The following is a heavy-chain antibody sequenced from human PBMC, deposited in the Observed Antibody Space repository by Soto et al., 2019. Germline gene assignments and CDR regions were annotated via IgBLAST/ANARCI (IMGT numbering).Heavy chain of an antibody. CDR3: ASSHYYDRRGYLDY. V-gene: IGHV4-31*03. CDR1: GGSISSGGYY. D-gene: IGHD3-22*01. J-gene: IGHJ4*02. Sequence: SETLSLTCTVSGGSISSGGYYWSWIRQRPGKGLEWIGYIFYGGATYYIPSLKSRVTISVDTSKNQFSLNLSSVTAADTAVYYCASSHYYDRRGYLDYWGQGTLVPVSS. CDR2: IFYGGAT.